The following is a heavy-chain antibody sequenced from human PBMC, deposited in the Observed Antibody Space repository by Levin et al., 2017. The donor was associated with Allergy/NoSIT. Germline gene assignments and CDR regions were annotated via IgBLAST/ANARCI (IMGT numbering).Heavy chain of an antibody. CDR3: AKTTTRGYDFWSGYYTGPFDY. CDR1: GFTFSSYA. J-gene: IGHJ4*02. V-gene: IGHV3-23*01. CDR2: ISGSGGST. D-gene: IGHD3-3*01. Sequence: GESLKISCAASGFTFSSYAMSWVRQAPGKGLEWVSAISGSGGSTYYADSVKGRFTISRDNSKNTLYLQMNSLRAEDTAVYYCAKTTTRGYDFWSGYYTGPFDYWGQGTLVTVSS.